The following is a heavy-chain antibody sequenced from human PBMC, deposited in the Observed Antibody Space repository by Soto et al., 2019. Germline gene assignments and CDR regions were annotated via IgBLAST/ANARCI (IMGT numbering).Heavy chain of an antibody. V-gene: IGHV4-34*01. D-gene: IGHD5-18*01. CDR2: INHSGST. CDR1: CGSFIDYY. CDR3: ARGADTALVRGYNWFDP. Sequence: PSETLSLTCAIYCGSFIDYYWSWIRQPPGKGLEWIGEINHSGSTNYNPSLKSRVTMSVDTSKNQFSLRLNSVTAADTAVYYCARGADTALVRGYNWFDPWGQGTLVTVSS. J-gene: IGHJ5*02.